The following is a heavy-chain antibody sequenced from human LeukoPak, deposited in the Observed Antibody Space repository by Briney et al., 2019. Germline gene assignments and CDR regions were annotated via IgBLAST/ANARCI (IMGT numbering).Heavy chain of an antibody. V-gene: IGHV1-69*04. Sequence: SVKVSCKASGGTFSSYAISWVRQAPGQGLEGMGRIIPILGIANSAQKFQGRVTITADKSTSTAYMELSSLRSEDTAVYYCARGPGEYSRSYYYYWGQGTLVTVSS. CDR1: GGTFSSYA. CDR3: ARGPGEYSRSYYYY. CDR2: IIPILGIA. J-gene: IGHJ4*02. D-gene: IGHD6-6*01.